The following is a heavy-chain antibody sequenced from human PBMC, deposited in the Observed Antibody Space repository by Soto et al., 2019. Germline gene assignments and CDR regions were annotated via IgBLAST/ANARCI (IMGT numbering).Heavy chain of an antibody. V-gene: IGHV1-3*01. Sequence: ASVKVSCKASGYTFTNCAMHWVRQAPGQRLEWMGWIIAGNGNTKYSQKFQGRVTITRDTSASTAYMELRSLRSADTAVYYCAREGYCSSTSCFDYWGQGTLVTVSS. J-gene: IGHJ4*02. CDR3: AREGYCSSTSCFDY. CDR1: GYTFTNCA. CDR2: IIAGNGNT. D-gene: IGHD2-2*01.